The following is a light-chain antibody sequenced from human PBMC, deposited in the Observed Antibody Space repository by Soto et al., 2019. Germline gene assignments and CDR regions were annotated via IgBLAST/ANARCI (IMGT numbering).Light chain of an antibody. Sequence: DIQMTQSPSSLSASVGDRVTITCRAIQGISSYLNWYQQKPGKAPKLLIYAASSLQRGVPSRFSGSGSGTDFTLTISSLQPEDFATYYCQQSYSTRGTFGGGTKVELK. V-gene: IGKV1-39*01. CDR2: AAS. CDR1: QGISSY. J-gene: IGKJ4*02. CDR3: QQSYSTRGT.